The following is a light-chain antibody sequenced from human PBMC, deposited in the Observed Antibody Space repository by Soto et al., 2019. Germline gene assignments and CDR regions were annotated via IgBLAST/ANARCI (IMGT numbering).Light chain of an antibody. J-gene: IGKJ2*01. CDR3: QQSDSTPYT. V-gene: IGKV1-39*01. Sequence: DIQMTQSPSSVSSSVRERVTITCRASQTISTYLNWYQQKPGKAPRLLIYDASSLLSGVPSRFSGSGSGTDFTLTIASLQPEDFSTYYCQQSDSTPYTFGQGTKVDI. CDR1: QTISTY. CDR2: DAS.